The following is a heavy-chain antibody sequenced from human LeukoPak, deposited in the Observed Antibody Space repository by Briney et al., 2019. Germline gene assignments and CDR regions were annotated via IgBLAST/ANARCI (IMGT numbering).Heavy chain of an antibody. V-gene: IGHV3-66*01. D-gene: IGHD2-2*01. J-gene: IGHJ4*02. CDR1: GFTVSSKY. Sequence: GGSLRLSCAASGFTVSSKYMSWVRQAPGKGLEWVSIIYDGGTTFYADSVRGRFVISRDNSENTLHLHMSSLRAEDTAMYYCTTCYGTKRYFFDNWGQGTLVAVSS. CDR2: IYDGGTT. CDR3: TTCYGTKRYFFDN.